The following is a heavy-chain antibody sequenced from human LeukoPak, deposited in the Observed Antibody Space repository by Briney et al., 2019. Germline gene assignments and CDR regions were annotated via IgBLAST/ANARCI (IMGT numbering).Heavy chain of an antibody. Sequence: PSETLSLTCAVYGGSFSGYYWSWIRQPPGKGLEWIGEINHSGGNNYNPSLKSRVTISVDTSKNQFSQKLSSVTAADTAVYYCARGVDTGIAAAGTLFFFHPWAQGTLVTVPS. CDR2: INHSGGN. J-gene: IGHJ1*01. V-gene: IGHV4-34*01. D-gene: IGHD6-13*01. CDR3: ARGVDTGIAAAGTLFFFHP. CDR1: GGSFSGYY.